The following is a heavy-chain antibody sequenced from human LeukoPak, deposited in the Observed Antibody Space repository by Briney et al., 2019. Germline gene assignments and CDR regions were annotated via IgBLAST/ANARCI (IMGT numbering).Heavy chain of an antibody. V-gene: IGHV3-30*02. CDR3: AKTTTDYGDYDYYYYYMDV. Sequence: GGSLRLSCAASGFTFSSYGMHWVRQAPGKGLEWVAFIRYDGSNKYYADSVKDRFTISRDNSKNTLYLQMNSLRAEDTAVYYCAKTTTDYGDYDYYYYYMDVWGKGTTVTISS. CDR1: GFTFSSYG. J-gene: IGHJ6*03. D-gene: IGHD4-17*01. CDR2: IRYDGSNK.